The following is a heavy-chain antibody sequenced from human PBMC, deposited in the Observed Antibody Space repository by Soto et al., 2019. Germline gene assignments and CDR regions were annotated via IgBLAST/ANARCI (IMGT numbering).Heavy chain of an antibody. CDR1: GYSFTSYW. D-gene: IGHD2-15*01. CDR3: ARHVSVYCSGGSCYSWFDP. J-gene: IGHJ5*02. CDR2: IYPGDSDT. V-gene: IGHV5-51*01. Sequence: GEALKISCKGSGYSFTSYWIGWVRQMPGKGLEWMGIIYPGDSDTRYSPSFQGQVTISADKSISTAYLQWSSLKASDTAMYYCARHVSVYCSGGSCYSWFDPWGQGTLVTVSS.